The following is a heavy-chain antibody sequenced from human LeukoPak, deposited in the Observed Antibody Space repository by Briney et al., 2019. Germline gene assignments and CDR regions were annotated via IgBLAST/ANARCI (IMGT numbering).Heavy chain of an antibody. J-gene: IGHJ5*02. V-gene: IGHV3-30-3*01. CDR1: GFTFSSYA. CDR2: MSYDGSNK. D-gene: IGHD6-19*01. Sequence: PGRSLRLSCAASGFTFSSYAMQWVRQAPGKGLGWESVMSYDGSNKYYADSVKGRFTISRDNFKNTLYVQMNSLRAEDTAVYYCARVGGSSGWNLGWFDPWGQGTLVTVSS. CDR3: ARVGGSSGWNLGWFDP.